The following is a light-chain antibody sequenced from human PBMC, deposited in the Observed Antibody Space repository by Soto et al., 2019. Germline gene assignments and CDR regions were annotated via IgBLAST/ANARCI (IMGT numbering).Light chain of an antibody. CDR1: QSARSS. Sequence: EIVMTQSPATLSVSPGERATLSCRASQSARSSLAWYQQKPGQAPRLLIYGASTRATGIPARFSGGGSGTDFTLAISGLQSEDSAVYYCQQRSNWPPITFGQGTRLEI. J-gene: IGKJ5*01. V-gene: IGKV3-15*01. CDR2: GAS. CDR3: QQRSNWPPIT.